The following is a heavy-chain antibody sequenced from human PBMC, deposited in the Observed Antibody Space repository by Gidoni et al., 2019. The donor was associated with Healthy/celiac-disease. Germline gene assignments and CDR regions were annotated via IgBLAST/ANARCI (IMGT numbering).Heavy chain of an antibody. J-gene: IGHJ4*02. Sequence: QVHLVQSGAEVKKPGASVKVSCKASGYAFTSYYIHWVRQAPGQGLEWMGIINPSGGSTSYAQKFQGRVTMTRDTSTSTVYMELNSLRSEDTAVYYCARGDETGTTSWTLDYWGQGTLVTVSS. V-gene: IGHV1-46*01. CDR2: INPSGGST. CDR1: GYAFTSYY. D-gene: IGHD1-1*01. CDR3: ARGDETGTTSWTLDY.